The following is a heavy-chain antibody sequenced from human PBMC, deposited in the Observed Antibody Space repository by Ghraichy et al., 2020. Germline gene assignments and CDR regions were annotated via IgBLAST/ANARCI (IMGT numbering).Heavy chain of an antibody. D-gene: IGHD1-26*01. CDR2: IWYDGSNK. CDR1: GFTFSSYG. J-gene: IGHJ3*02. CDR3: AREELDAFDI. V-gene: IGHV3-33*01. Sequence: LSLTCAASGFTFSSYGMHWVRQAPGKGLEWVAVIWYDGSNKYYADSVKGRFTISRDNSKNTLYLQMNSLRAEDTAVYYCAREELDAFDIWGQGTMVTVSS.